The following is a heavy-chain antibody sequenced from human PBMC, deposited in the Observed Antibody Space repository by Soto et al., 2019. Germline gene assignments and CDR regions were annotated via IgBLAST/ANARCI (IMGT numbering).Heavy chain of an antibody. Sequence: ETLSLTCTVSGGSISGYYWSWIRQPPGKGLEWIGYIYNTGSTVYNPSFKSRVTISVDTSKNQFSLKLNSVTAADTAVYYCARDLWGYCGTDCYPLDVWGQGTTVTVSS. CDR3: ARDLWGYCGTDCYPLDV. V-gene: IGHV4-59*01. CDR2: IYNTGST. D-gene: IGHD2-21*02. CDR1: GGSISGYY. J-gene: IGHJ6*02.